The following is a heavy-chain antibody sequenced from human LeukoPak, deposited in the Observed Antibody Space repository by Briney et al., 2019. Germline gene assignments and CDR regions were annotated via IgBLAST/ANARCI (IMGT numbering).Heavy chain of an antibody. V-gene: IGHV3-23*01. J-gene: IGHJ4*02. Sequence: PGGSLRLSCAASGFTFSSHGMSWVCQAPGKGLEWVSAISGSGGSTYYADSVKGRFTISRDNSKNTLYLQMNSLRIEDTAVYYCLRGDRRDYWGQGTLVTVSS. CDR3: LRGDRRDY. CDR2: ISGSGGST. CDR1: GFTFSSHG.